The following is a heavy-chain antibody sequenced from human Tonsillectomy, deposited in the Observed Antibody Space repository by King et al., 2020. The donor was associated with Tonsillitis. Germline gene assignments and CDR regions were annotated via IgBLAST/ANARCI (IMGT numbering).Heavy chain of an antibody. V-gene: IGHV1-8*01. CDR3: ASGRSDDSGDWGY. J-gene: IGHJ4*02. Sequence: VQLVESGAEVKKPGASVKVSCKASGYTFTSYDINWMRQATGQGLEWMGWMNPNSGNTGYAQKFQGRVTMTRNTSISTAYMGLSSLRSEDTAVYYCASGRSDDSGDWGYWGQGTLVTVSS. D-gene: IGHD4-17*01. CDR1: GYTFTSYD. CDR2: MNPNSGNT.